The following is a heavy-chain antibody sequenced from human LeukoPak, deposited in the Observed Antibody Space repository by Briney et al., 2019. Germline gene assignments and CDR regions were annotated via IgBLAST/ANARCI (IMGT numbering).Heavy chain of an antibody. CDR3: AKDSGSPWIQLWLRS. Sequence: GGSLRLSCAASGFTFSSYAMSWVRQAPGKGLEWVSVISDSGGSTYYSDSVKGRFTISRDNSKNTLYLQMNSLRAEDTAVYYCAKDSGSPWIQLWLRSWGQGTLVTVSS. V-gene: IGHV3-23*01. J-gene: IGHJ4*02. CDR1: GFTFSSYA. D-gene: IGHD5-18*01. CDR2: ISDSGGST.